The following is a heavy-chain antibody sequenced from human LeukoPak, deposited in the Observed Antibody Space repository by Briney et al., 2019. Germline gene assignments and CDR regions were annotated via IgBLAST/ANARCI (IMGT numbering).Heavy chain of an antibody. J-gene: IGHJ6*03. Sequence: NPSETLSLTCTVSGGSISSYYWSWIRQPPGKGLEWIGYIYYSGSTNYNPSLKSRVTISVDTSKNQFSLKLSSVTAADTAVYYCARAQPPTSPGLLWFGELSGYYYMDVWGKGTTVTISS. CDR3: ARAQPPTSPGLLWFGELSGYYYMDV. CDR1: GGSISSYY. D-gene: IGHD3-10*01. V-gene: IGHV4-59*01. CDR2: IYYSGST.